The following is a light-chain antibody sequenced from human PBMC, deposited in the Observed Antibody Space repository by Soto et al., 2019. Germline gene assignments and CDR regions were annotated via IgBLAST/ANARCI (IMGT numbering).Light chain of an antibody. J-gene: IGKJ1*01. V-gene: IGKV1-5*01. Sequence: DIQMTQSPSTLSASVGDRVTITFRASQSISGWLAWYQQKPGKAPKLLIHDASSLESGVPSRFSGSGSGTEFTLTISSMQPDDFATFYCQQYNGYSRTFGQGTKVDIK. CDR3: QQYNGYSRT. CDR2: DAS. CDR1: QSISGW.